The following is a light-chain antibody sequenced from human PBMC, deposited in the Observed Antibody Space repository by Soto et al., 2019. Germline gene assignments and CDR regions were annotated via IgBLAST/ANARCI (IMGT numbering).Light chain of an antibody. J-gene: IGKJ1*01. Sequence: EIGMRQSPGTLSLSPEERATLSCGASQIVTSNYLAWYHQKPGQAPRLLIYGASSRATGIPDRFSGSGSGTDFTLTISSLEPEDFAVYYCQQYVSSPRTFGQGTKVDIK. V-gene: IGKV3-20*01. CDR3: QQYVSSPRT. CDR2: GAS. CDR1: QIVTSNY.